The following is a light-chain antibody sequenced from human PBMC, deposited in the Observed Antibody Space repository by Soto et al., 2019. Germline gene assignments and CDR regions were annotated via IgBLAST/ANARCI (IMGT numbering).Light chain of an antibody. CDR2: DVS. CDR3: TSYISSSTPYV. J-gene: IGLJ1*01. CDR1: SSAVGGYNY. Sequence: QSALTQPASVSGSPGQSITISCTGTSSAVGGYNYVSWYQQHPGKATKLMIYDVSNRPSGVSNCFSGSKSGNTASLAISGLQAEDEADYYCTSYISSSTPYVFGTGSKLTV. V-gene: IGLV2-14*01.